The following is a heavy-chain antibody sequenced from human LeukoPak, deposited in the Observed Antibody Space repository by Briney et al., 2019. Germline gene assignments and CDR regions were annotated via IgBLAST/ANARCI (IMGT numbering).Heavy chain of an antibody. CDR1: GGTFSSYA. Sequence: SVKVSCKASGGTFSSYAISWVRQAPGQGLEWMGGIIPIFGTANYAQKFQGRVTITTDESTSTAYMELSSLRSEDTAVYYCARGIGYSGYDAKVGAFDYWGQGTPVTVSS. J-gene: IGHJ4*02. V-gene: IGHV1-69*05. CDR2: IIPIFGTA. CDR3: ARGIGYSGYDAKVGAFDY. D-gene: IGHD5-12*01.